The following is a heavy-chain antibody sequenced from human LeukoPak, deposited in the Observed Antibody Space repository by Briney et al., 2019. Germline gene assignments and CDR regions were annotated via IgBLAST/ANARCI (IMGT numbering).Heavy chain of an antibody. D-gene: IGHD3-9*01. CDR2: IIPNNGGT. CDR3: ARGRVGTYYDILTGPRPAKTTNAFDI. V-gene: IGHV1-2*02. J-gene: IGHJ3*02. CDR1: GYTLTDYY. Sequence: ASVKVSCKASGYTLTDYYIHWLRQARGQGLEWMGWIIPNNGGTNYAPKFRGRVTMTRDTSISTAYMELSRLSSVTAADTAVYYCARGRVGTYYDILTGPRPAKTTNAFDIWGQGTMVTVSS.